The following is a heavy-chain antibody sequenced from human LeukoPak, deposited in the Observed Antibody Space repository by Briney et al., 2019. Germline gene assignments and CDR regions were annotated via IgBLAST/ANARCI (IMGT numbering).Heavy chain of an antibody. Sequence: GASVKVSCKASGYRFTDYYMHWVRQAPGQGLEWMGWINPINGDTIYAQKFRGRVTVTRDTSITTAYTELSRLRSDDTAVYYCASGDHRGGDYSSGNWGQGTLVTVSS. CDR1: GYRFTDYY. V-gene: IGHV1-2*02. CDR3: ASGDHRGGDYSSGN. CDR2: INPINGDT. D-gene: IGHD4-17*01. J-gene: IGHJ4*02.